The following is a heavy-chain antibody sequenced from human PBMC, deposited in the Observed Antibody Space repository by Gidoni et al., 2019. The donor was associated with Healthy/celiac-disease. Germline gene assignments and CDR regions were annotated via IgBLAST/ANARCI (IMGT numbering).Heavy chain of an antibody. CDR3: ARRRVAAAGIDWFDP. J-gene: IGHJ5*02. Sequence: QMQLQQWGAGLFKPSETLSLTCDVYGGSFRGYYWSWIRQPPGKGLEWIGEINHSGSTNYNPSLKSRVAISVDTSKNQFSLKLSSLTAADTAVYYCARRRVAAAGIDWFDPWGQGTLVTVSS. V-gene: IGHV4-34*01. CDR2: INHSGST. D-gene: IGHD6-13*01. CDR1: GGSFRGYY.